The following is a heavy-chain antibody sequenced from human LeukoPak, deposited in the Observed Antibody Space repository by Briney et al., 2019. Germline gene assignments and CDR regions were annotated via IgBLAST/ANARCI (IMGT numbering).Heavy chain of an antibody. J-gene: IGHJ4*02. Sequence: SETLSLTCAVYGGSFSGYYWSWIRQPPGKGLEWIGEINHSGSTNYNPSLKSRVTISVDTSKNQFSLKLSSVTAADTAVYYCASLRSYRRDYVFWSGYAHLDYWARGTLVTVSS. CDR2: INHSGST. V-gene: IGHV4-34*01. CDR3: ASLRSYRRDYVFWSGYAHLDY. CDR1: GGSFSGYY. D-gene: IGHD3-3*01.